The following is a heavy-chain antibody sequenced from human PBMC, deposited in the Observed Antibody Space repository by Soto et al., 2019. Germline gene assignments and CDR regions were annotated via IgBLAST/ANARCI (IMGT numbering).Heavy chain of an antibody. D-gene: IGHD6-19*01. V-gene: IGHV4-39*02. J-gene: IGHJ4*02. Sequence: LSLPCTVSGGSISGSPYHWGWIRQPPGKGLEWIGSIDDSGKVYYNPSLTGRATLLVDTSKNRFSLNLNSVTAADTAVYYCAIPPPIEVAGPDYWGQGTLVTVSS. CDR2: IDDSGKV. CDR1: GGSISGSPYH. CDR3: AIPPPIEVAGPDY.